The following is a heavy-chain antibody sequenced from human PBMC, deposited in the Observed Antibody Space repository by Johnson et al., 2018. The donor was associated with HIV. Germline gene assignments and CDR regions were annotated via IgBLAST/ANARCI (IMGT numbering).Heavy chain of an antibody. D-gene: IGHD1-26*01. V-gene: IGHV3-33*08. CDR3: ARGLRVGAIDAFDI. CDR2: ISFDGNLK. J-gene: IGHJ3*02. Sequence: LVESGGGVVQPGKSLTLSCVVSGLSFSNFGIHWVRQAPGKGPEWVAVISFDGNLKKYVDSVKGRFTISRDNAKNSLYVQMNSLRAEDTAVYYCARGLRVGAIDAFDIWGQGTTVTVSS. CDR1: GLSFSNFG.